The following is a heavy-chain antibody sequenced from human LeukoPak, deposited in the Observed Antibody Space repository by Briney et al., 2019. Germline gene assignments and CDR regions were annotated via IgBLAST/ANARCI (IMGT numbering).Heavy chain of an antibody. D-gene: IGHD5-24*01. CDR2: IRSKAYGGTT. CDR1: GFTFGDYA. CDR3: TRERDGLDY. Sequence: GGSLRLSCTASGFTFGDYAMSWVRQAPGKGLEWVGFIRSKAYGGTTEYAASAKGRFTISRDDSKSIAYLQMNSLKTEDTAVYYCTRERDGLDYWGQGTLVTVSS. V-gene: IGHV3-49*04. J-gene: IGHJ4*02.